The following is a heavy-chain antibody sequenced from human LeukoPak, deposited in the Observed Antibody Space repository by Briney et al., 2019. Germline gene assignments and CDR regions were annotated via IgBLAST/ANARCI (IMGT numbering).Heavy chain of an antibody. CDR3: ARDRGRFDY. CDR2: IYSGSST. Sequence: GGSLRLSCAASGFTVSSDYMSWVRQAPGKGLEWVSDIYSGSSTYYADSVKGRFTISKDNSKNTLYLQMNSLRAEDTAVYYCARDRGRFDYWGQGTLVTVSS. D-gene: IGHD3-10*01. V-gene: IGHV3-53*01. J-gene: IGHJ4*02. CDR1: GFTVSSDY.